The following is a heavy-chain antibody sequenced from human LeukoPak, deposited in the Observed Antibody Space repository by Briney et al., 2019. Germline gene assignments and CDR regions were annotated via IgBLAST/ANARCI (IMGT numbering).Heavy chain of an antibody. J-gene: IGHJ4*02. CDR1: GYTLTELS. Sequence: ASVKVSCKVFGYTLTELSMHWVRQAPGKGLEWMGGFDPEDGETIYAQKFQGRVTMTGDTSTDTAYMELSSLRSEDTAMYYPATERDYFDYRGQGTLVTVSS. CDR3: ATERDYFDY. CDR2: FDPEDGET. V-gene: IGHV1-24*01.